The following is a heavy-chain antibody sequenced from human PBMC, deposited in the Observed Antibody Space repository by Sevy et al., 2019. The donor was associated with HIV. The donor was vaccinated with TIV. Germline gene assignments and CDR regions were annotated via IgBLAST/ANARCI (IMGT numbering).Heavy chain of an antibody. CDR1: GFTFSSYG. V-gene: IGHV3-30*18. CDR3: AKRTGSSWDENHEYYFDY. Sequence: GGSLRLSCAASGFTFSSYGMHWVRQAPGKGLEWVAVISYDGSNKYYADSVKGRFTISRDNSKNTLYLQMNSLRAEDTAGYYCAKRTGSSWDENHEYYFDYWGQGTLVTVSS. D-gene: IGHD6-13*01. J-gene: IGHJ4*02. CDR2: ISYDGSNK.